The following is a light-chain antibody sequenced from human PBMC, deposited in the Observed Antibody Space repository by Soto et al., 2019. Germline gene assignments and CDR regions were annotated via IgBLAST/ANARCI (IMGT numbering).Light chain of an antibody. Sequence: QSVLTQPASVSGSPGQSIAISCTGTSSVVGRYNYVSWYQHHPGKVPQIMIYDVSSRPSGVSDRFSGSKSGNTASLTISGLQAEDEADYYCSSYTSSNTYVFGTGTKVTVL. V-gene: IGLV2-14*03. CDR3: SSYTSSNTYV. CDR2: DVS. CDR1: SSVVGRYNY. J-gene: IGLJ1*01.